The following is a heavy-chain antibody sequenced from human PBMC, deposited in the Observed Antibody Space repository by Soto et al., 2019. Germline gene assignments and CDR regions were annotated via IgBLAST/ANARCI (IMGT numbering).Heavy chain of an antibody. CDR1: GGSFSGYY. CDR2: INHSGST. D-gene: IGHD1-26*01. J-gene: IGHJ4*02. V-gene: IGHV4-34*01. Sequence: SETLSLTCAVYGGSFSGYYWSWIRQPPGKGLEWIGEINHSGSTNYNPSLKSRVTISVDTSKNQFSLKLSSVTAADTAVYYCARGASIVGATGYYWGQGTLVTVSS. CDR3: ARGASIVGATGYY.